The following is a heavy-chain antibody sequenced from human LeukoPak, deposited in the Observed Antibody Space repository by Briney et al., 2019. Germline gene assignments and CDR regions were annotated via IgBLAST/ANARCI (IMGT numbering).Heavy chain of an antibody. CDR3: ATAPQASYCSSTSCYVFDY. CDR2: FDPEDVET. Sequence: ASVKVSSKVSGYTLTALSMHWVRQAPGKGLEWMGGFDPEDVETIYAQKFQGRVTMTEDTSTDTAYMELSSLRSEDTAVYYCATAPQASYCSSTSCYVFDYWGQGTLVTVSS. CDR1: GYTLTALS. D-gene: IGHD2-2*01. V-gene: IGHV1-24*01. J-gene: IGHJ4*02.